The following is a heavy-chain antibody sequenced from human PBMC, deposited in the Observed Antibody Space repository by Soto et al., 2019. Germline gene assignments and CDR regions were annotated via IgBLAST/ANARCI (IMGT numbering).Heavy chain of an antibody. CDR2: INAGSGNT. Sequence: ASLKVSCTATGYTFSTYTMNWVRQAPGQSLEWMGWINAGSGNTKYSQNFQGRVSITRDTSESTVYMELTGLTTEDTAVYYCARDTETLGPGAYDALDLWGDRTMVTVSS. CDR1: GYTFSTYT. J-gene: IGHJ3*01. CDR3: ARDTETLGPGAYDALDL. D-gene: IGHD3-3*02. V-gene: IGHV1-3*01.